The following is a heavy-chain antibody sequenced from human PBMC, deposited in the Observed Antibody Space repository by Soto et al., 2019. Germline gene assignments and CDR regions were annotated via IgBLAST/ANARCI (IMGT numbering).Heavy chain of an antibody. D-gene: IGHD5-12*01. Sequence: PGGSLRLSCAASGFTFSSYAMSWVRQAPGKGLEWVSGISGSGGSTYYADSAKGRFTISRDNSKNMLYLQMHSLRAEDTAVYYCARTLRAYSGYPDYWGQGTPVTVSS. V-gene: IGHV3-23*01. CDR2: ISGSGGST. CDR1: GFTFSSYA. J-gene: IGHJ4*02. CDR3: ARTLRAYSGYPDY.